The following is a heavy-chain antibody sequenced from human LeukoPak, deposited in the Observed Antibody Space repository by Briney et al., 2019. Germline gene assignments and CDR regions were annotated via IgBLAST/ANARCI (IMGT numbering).Heavy chain of an antibody. D-gene: IGHD1-26*01. V-gene: IGHV3-21*01. CDR3: ARDSEWELLGAVDY. Sequence: GGSLRLSCAASGFTFSSYSMNWVRQAPGKGLEWVSSISSSSSYIYYADSVKGRFTISRDNAKNSLYLQMNSLRAEDTAVYYCARDSEWELLGAVDYWGQGTLVTVSS. J-gene: IGHJ4*02. CDR1: GFTFSSYS. CDR2: ISSSSSYI.